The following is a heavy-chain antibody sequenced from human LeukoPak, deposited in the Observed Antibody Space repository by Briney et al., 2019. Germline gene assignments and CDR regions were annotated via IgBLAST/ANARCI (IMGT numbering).Heavy chain of an antibody. D-gene: IGHD1-7*01. J-gene: IGHJ5*02. V-gene: IGHV4-31*03. CDR2: IYYSGST. CDR3: ARDRGLLVTSGNYLDP. CDR1: GGFINSGGYY. Sequence: SQTLSLTCTVSGGFINSGGYYWSWIRQHPGKGLEWIGYIYYSGSTYYNPSHESRVSISVDTSKNQFTLRLTSVTAADTALYYCARDRGLLVTSGNYLDPWGQGTLVTVSS.